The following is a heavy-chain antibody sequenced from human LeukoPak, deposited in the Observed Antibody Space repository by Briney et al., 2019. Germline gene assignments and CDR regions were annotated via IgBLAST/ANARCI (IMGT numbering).Heavy chain of an antibody. D-gene: IGHD1-26*01. J-gene: IGHJ4*02. Sequence: PGGSLRLSCAASGFTFSSHWMHWVRQAPGKGLEWVAVISYDGSNKYYADSVKGRFTISRDNSKNTLYLQMNSLRAEDTAVYYCARAEMGATVYWGQGTLVTVSS. V-gene: IGHV3-30*03. CDR3: ARAEMGATVY. CDR2: ISYDGSNK. CDR1: GFTFSSHW.